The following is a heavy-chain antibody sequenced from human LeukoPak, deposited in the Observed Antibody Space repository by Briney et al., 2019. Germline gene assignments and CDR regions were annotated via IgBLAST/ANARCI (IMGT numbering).Heavy chain of an antibody. CDR1: GFTFSSYE. D-gene: IGHD3-10*01. CDR3: ARDGRNYYGSGSTTGLFDY. CDR2: ISSSGSTI. V-gene: IGHV3-48*03. Sequence: PGGSLRLSCAASGFTFSSYELHWVRQAPGKGLEWVSYISSSGSTIYYADSVKGRFTISRDNAKNSLYLQMNSLRAEDTAVYYCARDGRNYYGSGSTTGLFDYWGQGTLVTVSS. J-gene: IGHJ4*02.